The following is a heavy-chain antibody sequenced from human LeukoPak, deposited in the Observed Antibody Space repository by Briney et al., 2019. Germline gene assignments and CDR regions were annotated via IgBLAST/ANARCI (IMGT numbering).Heavy chain of an antibody. CDR1: GYSISSGYY. D-gene: IGHD3-10*01. CDR2: IYHSGST. V-gene: IGHV4-38-2*02. CDR3: ATTMVRGVIPDDY. Sequence: SETLSLTCTVSGYSISSGYYWGWIRQPPGKGLEWIGSIYHSGSTYYNPSLKSRVTISVDTSKNQFSLKLSSVTAADTAVYYCATTMVRGVIPDDYWGQGTLVTVSS. J-gene: IGHJ4*02.